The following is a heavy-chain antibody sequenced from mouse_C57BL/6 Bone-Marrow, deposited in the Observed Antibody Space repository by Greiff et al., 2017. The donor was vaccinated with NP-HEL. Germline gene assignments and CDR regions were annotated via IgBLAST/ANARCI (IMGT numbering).Heavy chain of an antibody. Sequence: EVTLVESGGGFVKPGGSLKLSCAASGFTFSVYGLHWVRQAPEQVLEWVAYFSSCSSTIYYAVTVKGRFTISRDNAKNTLFLQMTSLRSEDTAMYYCARGGVLLFAYWGKGTLVTVSA. J-gene: IGHJ3*01. CDR1: GFTFSVYG. D-gene: IGHD1-1*01. CDR2: FSSCSSTI. V-gene: IGHV5-17*01. CDR3: ARGGVLLFAY.